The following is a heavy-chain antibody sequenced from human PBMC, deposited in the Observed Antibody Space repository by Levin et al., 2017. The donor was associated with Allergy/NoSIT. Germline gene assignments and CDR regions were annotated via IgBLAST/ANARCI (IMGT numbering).Heavy chain of an antibody. D-gene: IGHD5-12*01. V-gene: IGHV1-2*02. CDR3: AIIVATTADAFDI. CDR1: GYTFTGYY. J-gene: IGHJ3*02. Sequence: ASVKVSCKASGYTFTGYYMHWVRQAPGQGLEWMGWINPNSGGTNYAQKFQGRVTMTRDTSISTAYMELSRLRSDDTAVYYCAIIVATTADAFDIWGQGTMVTVSS. CDR2: INPNSGGT.